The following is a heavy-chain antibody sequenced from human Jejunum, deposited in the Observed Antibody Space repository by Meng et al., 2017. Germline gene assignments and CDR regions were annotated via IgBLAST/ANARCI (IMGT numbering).Heavy chain of an antibody. D-gene: IGHD3-16*02. V-gene: IGHV4-59*11. Sequence: HVQLQDTDRGLVKPSEALSLACTLFGDSLGIHYWSWLRQPPGKGLEWIGYVFYSGRTNYNPSLKSRVAISVDTSKNQVSLKLTSVTAADTAVYYCARSFNESSWGSYRYLFGLWGQGALVTVSS. J-gene: IGHJ4*02. CDR1: GDSLGIHY. CDR3: ARSFNESSWGSYRYLFGL. CDR2: VFYSGRT.